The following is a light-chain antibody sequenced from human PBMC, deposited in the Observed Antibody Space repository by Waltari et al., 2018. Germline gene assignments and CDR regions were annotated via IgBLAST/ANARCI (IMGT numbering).Light chain of an antibody. V-gene: IGKV3-15*01. CDR3: QQYDNWPPIT. J-gene: IGKJ2*01. Sequence: EIEMKKSPDTMYVTPGERDTLSCRASQSNRSNLAWYLQKTGQAPRILIYGASFRATGIPARFSGSGSGTEFTLTISSLQSEDFAIYYCQQYDNWPPITFGQVTKLEMK. CDR2: GAS. CDR1: QSNRSN.